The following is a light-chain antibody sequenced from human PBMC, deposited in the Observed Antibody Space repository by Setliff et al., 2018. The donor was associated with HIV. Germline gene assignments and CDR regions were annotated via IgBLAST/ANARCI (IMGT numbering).Light chain of an antibody. CDR2: DVS. V-gene: IGLV2-14*03. J-gene: IGLJ1*01. Sequence: QSALTQPASVSGSPGQSITISCTGTSSDVGGYKYVSWYQQHPGKAPKLMIYDVSNRPSGVSNRFSGSKSGNTASLTISGLQAEDEADYYCSSYTSSSTRVFGTGTKVTV. CDR3: SSYTSSSTRV. CDR1: SSDVGGYKY.